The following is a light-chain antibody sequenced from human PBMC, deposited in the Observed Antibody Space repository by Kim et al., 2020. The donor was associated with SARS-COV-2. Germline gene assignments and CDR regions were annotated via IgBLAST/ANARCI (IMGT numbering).Light chain of an antibody. J-gene: IGLJ1*01. CDR2: GDI. Sequence: QSVLTQPPSVSGAPGQRVTVSCTGTHPNIGAGYDVHWYQQFPGMAPKLLIYGDINRPSGVPDRFSGSKSGSSASLVITGLQPEDEADYYCQSYDSSLSGFVFGSGTKVTVL. V-gene: IGLV1-40*01. CDR1: HPNIGAGYD. CDR3: QSYDSSLSGFV.